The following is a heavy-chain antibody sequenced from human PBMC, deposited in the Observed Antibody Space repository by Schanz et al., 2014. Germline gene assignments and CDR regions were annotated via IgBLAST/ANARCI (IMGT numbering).Heavy chain of an antibody. CDR3: ARSGSSNWYFFDY. J-gene: IGHJ4*02. D-gene: IGHD6-13*01. CDR1: GGTFSTYP. V-gene: IGHV1-3*01. CDR2: INAGTGNT. Sequence: QVQLVQSGAEVKKPGSSMKVSCKASGGTFSTYPINWLRQAPGQGLEWMGRINAGTGNTEYSQKFQGRVTITRDTLASTAYMEVSSLRSEDTAVYYCARSGSSNWYFFDYWGQGTLVTVSS.